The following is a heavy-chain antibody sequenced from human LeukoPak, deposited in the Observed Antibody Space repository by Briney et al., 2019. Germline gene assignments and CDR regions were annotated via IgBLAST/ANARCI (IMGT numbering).Heavy chain of an antibody. V-gene: IGHV3-53*01. J-gene: IGHJ4*02. Sequence: GGSLRPSCAASNFIFSNNYMSWVRQAPGKGLEWVSVVYTGGSTYYADSVKGRFTVSKDTSDNTLYLQMNSLRVDDTAVYYCVKPSPGGGHFEYWGPGALVTVSS. CDR1: NFIFSNNY. CDR3: VKPSPGGGHFEY. D-gene: IGHD1-14*01. CDR2: VYTGGST.